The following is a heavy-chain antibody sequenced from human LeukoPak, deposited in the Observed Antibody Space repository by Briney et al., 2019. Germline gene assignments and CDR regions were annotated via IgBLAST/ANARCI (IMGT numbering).Heavy chain of an antibody. CDR1: GGTFSSYA. V-gene: IGHV1-69*04. CDR2: IIPILGIA. J-gene: IGHJ4*02. Sequence: SVKVSCKASGGTFSSYAISWVRQAPGQGLEWMGRIIPILGIANYAQKFQGRVTITADKSTSTAYMELSSLRSEDTAVYYCARDHSSSSVFDYWGQGTLVTVSS. D-gene: IGHD6-6*01. CDR3: ARDHSSSSVFDY.